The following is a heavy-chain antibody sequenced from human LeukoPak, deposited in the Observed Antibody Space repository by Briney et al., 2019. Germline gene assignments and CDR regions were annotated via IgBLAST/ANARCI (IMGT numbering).Heavy chain of an antibody. CDR3: ARGGSSGYYYG. D-gene: IGHD3-22*01. V-gene: IGHV4-4*07. J-gene: IGHJ4*02. Sequence: SETLSLTCTVSGGSISSYYWSWIRQPAGKGLEWIGRLYTSGSTNYNPSLKSRVTMSVDTSKNQFSLKLTSMTAADTAVYYCARGGSSGYYYGWSQGTLVTVSS. CDR1: GGSISSYY. CDR2: LYTSGST.